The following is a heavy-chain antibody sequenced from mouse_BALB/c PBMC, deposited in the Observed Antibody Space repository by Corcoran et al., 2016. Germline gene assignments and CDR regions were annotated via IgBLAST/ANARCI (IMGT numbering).Heavy chain of an antibody. CDR2: INTYTGEP. Sequence: QIQLVQSGPELKKPGETVKISCKASGYTFTNYGMNWVKQAPGKGLKWMGWINTYTGEPTYADDFKGRFAFSLETSASTAYLQINNLKNDDTATYFCARGTHYFDYWGQGTTLTVSS. CDR1: GYTFTNYG. V-gene: IGHV9-3-1*01. J-gene: IGHJ2*01. D-gene: IGHD3-3*01. CDR3: ARGTHYFDY.